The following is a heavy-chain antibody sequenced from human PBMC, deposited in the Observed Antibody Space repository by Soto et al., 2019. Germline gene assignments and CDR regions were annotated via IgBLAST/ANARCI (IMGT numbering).Heavy chain of an antibody. CDR3: ARQIYDSDTGPNFQYYFDS. CDR2: IDPSDSQT. J-gene: IGHJ4*02. D-gene: IGHD3-22*01. V-gene: IGHV5-10-1*01. CDR1: GDSFSCYW. Sequence: GESLTISCRGSGDSFSCYWITWVRQKPGKGLEWMGRIDPSDSQTYYSPSFRGHVTISATKSITTVFLQWSSLRASDTAMYYCARQIYDSDTGPNFQYYFDSWGQGTPVTVSS.